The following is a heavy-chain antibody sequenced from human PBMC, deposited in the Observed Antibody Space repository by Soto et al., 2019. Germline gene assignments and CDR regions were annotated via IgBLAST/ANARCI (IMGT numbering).Heavy chain of an antibody. CDR1: GGSISSSSYY. D-gene: IGHD2-2*01. J-gene: IGHJ6*02. CDR2: IYYSGST. Sequence: PSETLSLTCTVSGGSISSSSYYWGWIRQPPGKGLEWIGSIYYSGSTYYNPSLKSRVTISVDTSKNQFSLKLSSVTAADTAVYYCASTYCSSTSCYPYYYYGIDVWGQGTTVTVSS. V-gene: IGHV4-39*01. CDR3: ASTYCSSTSCYPYYYYGIDV.